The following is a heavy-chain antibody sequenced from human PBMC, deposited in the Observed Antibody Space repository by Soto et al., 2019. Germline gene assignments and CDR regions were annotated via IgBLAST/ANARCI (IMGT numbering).Heavy chain of an antibody. D-gene: IGHD4-4*01. CDR2: IDYSGNT. CDR3: ARAVSNAFDI. J-gene: IGHJ3*02. CDR1: DASISSAGYY. Sequence: PSDTLSLTCSVSDASISSAGYYWTWIRQHAGKGLEWIGNIDYSGNTYYNPSLKSRVTISVDTSNNQFSLRLISVTAADTAVYYCARAVSNAFDIWGQGTTVTVSS. V-gene: IGHV4-31*03.